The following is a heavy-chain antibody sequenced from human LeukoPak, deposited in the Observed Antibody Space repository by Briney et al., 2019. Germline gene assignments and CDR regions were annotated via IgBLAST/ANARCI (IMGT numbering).Heavy chain of an antibody. J-gene: IGHJ4*02. CDR2: INHSGTT. CDR3: VRYRGGSGYHFDY. CDR1: GGSFSGYY. Sequence: MASETLSLTCAVYGGSFSGYYWSWIRQPPGKGLEWIGEINHSGTTNYNPSLKSGVTISVETSKNQFSLRLSSVTAADTAVYYCVRYRGGSGYHFDYWGQGTLVTVSS. D-gene: IGHD5-12*01. V-gene: IGHV4-34*01.